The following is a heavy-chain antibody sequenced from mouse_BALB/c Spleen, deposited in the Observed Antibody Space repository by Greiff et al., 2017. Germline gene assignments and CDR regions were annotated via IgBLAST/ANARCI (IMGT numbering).Heavy chain of an antibody. J-gene: IGHJ3*01. CDR2: IWGDGST. V-gene: IGHV2-6-7*01. Sequence: VQLKESGPGLVAPSQSLSITCTVSGFSLTGYGVNWVRQPPGKGLEWLGMIWGDGSTDYNSALKSRLSISKDNSKSQVFLKMNSLQTDDTARYYCARVNYHDYGAWFAYWGQGTLVTVSA. D-gene: IGHD1-2*01. CDR1: GFSLTGYG. CDR3: ARVNYHDYGAWFAY.